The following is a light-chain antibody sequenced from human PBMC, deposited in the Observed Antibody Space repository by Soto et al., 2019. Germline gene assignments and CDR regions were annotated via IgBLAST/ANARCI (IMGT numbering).Light chain of an antibody. CDR2: RNN. CDR3: AAWDDSLSGVV. CDR1: SSNIGSNY. Sequence: QSVLTQPPSASGTPGQRVTISCSGSSSNIGSNYVFWYQHLPGTAHKLLIYRNNQRPSGVTDRFSGSKSGTSASLAISGLRSEDETDYYCAAWDDSLSGVVFGGGTKLTV. V-gene: IGLV1-47*01. J-gene: IGLJ2*01.